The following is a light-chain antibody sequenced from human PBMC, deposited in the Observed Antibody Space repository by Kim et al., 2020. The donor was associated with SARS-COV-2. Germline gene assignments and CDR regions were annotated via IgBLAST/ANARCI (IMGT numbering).Light chain of an antibody. Sequence: RPALSCGARSSVSRNDLGWYQQKPGQAPRRLIYGASSWTSGIQNRFSGSGSGTDFTLTIRRLQPEDFAVYYCQQYSTSRWTFGQGTKVEIK. V-gene: IGKV3-20*01. CDR3: QQYSTSRWT. CDR1: SSVSRND. J-gene: IGKJ1*01. CDR2: GAS.